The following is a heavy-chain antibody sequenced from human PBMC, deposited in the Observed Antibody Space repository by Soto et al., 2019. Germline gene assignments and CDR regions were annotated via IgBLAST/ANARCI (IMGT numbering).Heavy chain of an antibody. V-gene: IGHV3-7*03. J-gene: IGHJ4*02. CDR1: GFIFNDYW. CDR3: VSAGIDY. Sequence: EVQLVESGGGLVQPGGSLRLSCAVSGFIFNDYWMTWVRQAPGKGLEWVATISPEGSEKYYADSLKGRFTVSRDNTKKSLYLPMISLRAEDTDLYYCVSAGIDYWVRGTLISVS. CDR2: ISPEGSEK.